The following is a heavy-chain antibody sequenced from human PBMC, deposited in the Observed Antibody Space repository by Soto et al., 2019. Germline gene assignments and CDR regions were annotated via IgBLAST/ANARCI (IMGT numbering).Heavy chain of an antibody. CDR1: GYTFTDYY. CDR3: ARKVATLNFDY. J-gene: IGHJ4*02. V-gene: IGHV1-2*02. CDR2: LNPDTGAT. Sequence: SVKVYCNASGYTFTDYYMHCVRQAPGQGLEWMGWLNPDTGATNYAEKFQGRVTMTRDTSSSTAYMEVIRLRSDDTAVYYCARKVATLNFDYWGQGTLVTVSS. D-gene: IGHD5-12*01.